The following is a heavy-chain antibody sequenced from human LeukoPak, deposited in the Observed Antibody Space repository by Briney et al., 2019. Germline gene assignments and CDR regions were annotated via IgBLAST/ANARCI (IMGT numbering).Heavy chain of an antibody. J-gene: IGHJ5*02. CDR2: INHSGST. D-gene: IGHD2-15*01. CDR1: GGSFSGYY. Sequence: SETLSLTCAVYGGSFSGYYWSWIRQPPGKGLEWIGEINHSGSTNYNPSPKSRVTISVDTSKDQFSLKLSSVTAADTAVYYCARTLVVAAPPGWFDPWGQGTLVTVSS. CDR3: ARTLVVAAPPGWFDP. V-gene: IGHV4-34*01.